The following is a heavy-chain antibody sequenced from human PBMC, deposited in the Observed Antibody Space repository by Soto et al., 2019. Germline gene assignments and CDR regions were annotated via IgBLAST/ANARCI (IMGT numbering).Heavy chain of an antibody. J-gene: IGHJ4*02. Sequence: QVLLQESGPGLVQPSGTLSLSCVVSGVSIGSNYYWGWVRQPPGKGLEWLGDMSPIGGVNYNPSLKSRVTISMDKSQNQFSLKLDSMTAADTAVYYCARSLGWYAVDYWGQGTLVIVSS. CDR3: ARSLGWYAVDY. CDR1: GVSIGSNYY. D-gene: IGHD6-19*01. CDR2: MSPIGGV. V-gene: IGHV4-4*02.